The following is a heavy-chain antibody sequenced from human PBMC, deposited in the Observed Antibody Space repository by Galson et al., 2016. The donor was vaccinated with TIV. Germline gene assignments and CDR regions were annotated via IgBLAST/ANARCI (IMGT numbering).Heavy chain of an antibody. Sequence: SLRLSCAASGFTFSNYWMHWVRQAPGKGLVGVSRINSYGSSTTYADSVKGRFTTSRDNAKNTLYLQMNSLRAEDTAVYYCAREPYSPLMLDIWGQGTMVTVSS. V-gene: IGHV3-74*03. D-gene: IGHD2-21*01. CDR1: GFTFSNYW. CDR3: AREPYSPLMLDI. CDR2: INSYGSST. J-gene: IGHJ3*02.